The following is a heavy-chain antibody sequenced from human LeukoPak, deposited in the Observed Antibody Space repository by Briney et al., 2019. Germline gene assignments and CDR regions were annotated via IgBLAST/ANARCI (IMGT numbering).Heavy chain of an antibody. CDR3: ARTTIFGVVIITALDY. V-gene: IGHV1-2*02. CDR2: INPNSGGT. J-gene: IGHJ4*02. D-gene: IGHD3-3*01. Sequence: ASVKVSCKASGYTFTGYYMHWVRQAPGQGLEWMGWINPNSGGTNYAQKFQGRVTMTRDTSISTAYMELSRLRSDDTAVYYCARTTIFGVVIITALDYWGQGTLVTVSS. CDR1: GYTFTGYY.